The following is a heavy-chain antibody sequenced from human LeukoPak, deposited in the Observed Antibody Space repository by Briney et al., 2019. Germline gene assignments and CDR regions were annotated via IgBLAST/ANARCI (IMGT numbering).Heavy chain of an antibody. CDR3: ATDLRLGAMDV. J-gene: IGHJ6*02. D-gene: IGHD3-16*01. Sequence: DSVKVSCKVSGDTLAEVSIHWVRQAGGEGLEWMGGFHVEEAETVNAQKFQGRVTMTEDTSTDTAYMELSGLTSEDTAVYYCATDLRLGAMDVWGQGTRVTVS. CDR1: GDTLAEVS. CDR2: FHVEEAET. V-gene: IGHV1-24*01.